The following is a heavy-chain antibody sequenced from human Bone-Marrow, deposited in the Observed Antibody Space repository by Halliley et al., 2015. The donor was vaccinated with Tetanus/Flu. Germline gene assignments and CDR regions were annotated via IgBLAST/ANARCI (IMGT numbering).Heavy chain of an antibody. CDR1: GGSINSYNW. CDR2: ISRTGST. J-gene: IGHJ4*02. V-gene: IGHV4-4*01. Sequence: SLRLSCAVSGGSINSYNWWSWIRQPPGGGIGFIGEISRTGSTDYNPSLESRLTISMDKSKNAFYLHLTSVTAADTAVYFCARQAETHGWCDYWGQGTLVTLSS. D-gene: IGHD6-19*01. CDR3: ARQAETHGWCDY.